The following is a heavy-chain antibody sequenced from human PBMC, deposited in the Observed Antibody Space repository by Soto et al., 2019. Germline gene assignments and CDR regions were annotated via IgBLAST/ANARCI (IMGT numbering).Heavy chain of an antibody. CDR3: ARDVVVGVLDATSGVACFDP. Sequence: QVQLVQSGAEVKKPGSSVRVSCKASGGTFSNYSINWVRQAPGQGLEWMGGIIPIFDTTRFAQKFQGRVTITADESTSAAYMQLSSLRSEDTAVYYCARDVVVGVLDATSGVACFDPWGQGTLVTVSS. D-gene: IGHD2-15*01. CDR2: IIPIFDTT. CDR1: GGTFSNYS. V-gene: IGHV1-69*01. J-gene: IGHJ5*02.